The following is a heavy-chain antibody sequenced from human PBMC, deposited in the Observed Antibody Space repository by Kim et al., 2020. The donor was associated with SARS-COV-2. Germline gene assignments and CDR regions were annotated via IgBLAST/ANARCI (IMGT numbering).Heavy chain of an antibody. V-gene: IGHV1-2*02. D-gene: IGHD3-22*01. CDR2: INPNSGST. CDR3: ARVWVAYYYDGSGYGDY. Sequence: ASVKVSCKASGYTFTGYDMNWVRQAPGQGLEWMGWINPNSGSTNYAQKFQGRVTMTRDTSISTAYMELSGLRSDDTAVYYCARVWVAYYYDGSGYGDYWG. CDR1: GYTFTGYD. J-gene: IGHJ4*01.